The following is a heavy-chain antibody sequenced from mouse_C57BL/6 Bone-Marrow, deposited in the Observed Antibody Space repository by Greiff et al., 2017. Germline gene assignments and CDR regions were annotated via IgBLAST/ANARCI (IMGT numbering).Heavy chain of an antibody. D-gene: IGHD3-2*02. CDR1: GYTFTSYW. V-gene: IGHV1-55*01. CDR3: ARSSEYFDY. J-gene: IGHJ2*01. Sequence: QVQLQQPGAELVKPGASVKMSCKASGYTFTSYWITWVKQRPGQGLEWVGDIYPGSGSTNYNEKFKSKATLTVDTSSSTAYMQRSSLTSEDSAVYDCARSSEYFDYWGQGTTLTVSS. CDR2: IYPGSGST.